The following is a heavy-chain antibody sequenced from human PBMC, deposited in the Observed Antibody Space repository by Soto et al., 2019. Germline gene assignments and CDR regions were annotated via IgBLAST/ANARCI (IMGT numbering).Heavy chain of an antibody. CDR1: GFTFSEYA. J-gene: IGHJ4*02. V-gene: IGHV3-23*01. D-gene: IGHD3-9*01. Sequence: GGSLRLSCAASGFTFSEYAMTWVRQAPGKGLEWVSAIGGGGSNTYYADSVKGRFTISRDNSKNTLYLKMNSLRAEDTAVYYCAKDPSYYDILTGPNWGQGTLVTVSS. CDR2: IGGGGSNT. CDR3: AKDPSYYDILTGPN.